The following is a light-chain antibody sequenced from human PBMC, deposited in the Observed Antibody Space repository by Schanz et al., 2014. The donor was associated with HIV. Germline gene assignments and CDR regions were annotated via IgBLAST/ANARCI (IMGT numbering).Light chain of an antibody. Sequence: DIQMTQSPSTLSASVGDRVTITCRASQSVDRWLAWYQQKPGKAPNLLIYQASSLESGVPSRFSGSGSGTDFTLTISSLQSDDFATYYCQQYYSYPYTFGQGTKLDI. J-gene: IGKJ2*01. CDR3: QQYYSYPYT. V-gene: IGKV1-5*03. CDR2: QAS. CDR1: QSVDRW.